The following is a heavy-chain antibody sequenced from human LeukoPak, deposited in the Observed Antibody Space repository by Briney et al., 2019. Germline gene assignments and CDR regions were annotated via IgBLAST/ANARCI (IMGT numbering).Heavy chain of an antibody. Sequence: SGTLSLTCAVSGGSISSSNWWGWVRQPPGKGLEWIGEINHSGTTNYNPSLKSRVTISVDTSKNQFSLKLSSVTAADTAVYYCARDRGGGDEKTLDYWGQGTLVTVSS. D-gene: IGHD2-21*02. V-gene: IGHV4-4*02. CDR1: GGSISSSNW. CDR2: INHSGTT. CDR3: ARDRGGGDEKTLDY. J-gene: IGHJ4*02.